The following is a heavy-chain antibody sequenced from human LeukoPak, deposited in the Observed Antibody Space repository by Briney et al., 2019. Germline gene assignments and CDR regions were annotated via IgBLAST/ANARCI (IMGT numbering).Heavy chain of an antibody. CDR2: IIPIFGTA. D-gene: IGHD2-8*01. V-gene: IGHV1-69*06. J-gene: IGHJ3*02. Sequence: VKVPCKASGGTFSNNPISWVRQAPGQGLEWMGEIIPIFGTATYAQKFQGRVTITADTSTSTVYMELSSLRSEDTAVYYCARRYCTNGVCYHDRGAFDIWGQGTMVTVSS. CDR3: ARRYCTNGVCYHDRGAFDI. CDR1: GGTFSNNP.